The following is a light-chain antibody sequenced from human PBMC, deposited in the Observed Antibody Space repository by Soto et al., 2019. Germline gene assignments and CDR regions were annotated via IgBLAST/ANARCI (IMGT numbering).Light chain of an antibody. V-gene: IGLV1-44*01. CDR1: SSNIGTSS. Sequence: QSVLTQPHSASGTPGQRVTISCSGSSSNIGTSSVHWFQQLPGTDTKLLISTTNQRPSGVPERFSGSKSGTSASLAISGLQSEDDDDYYCAAWDDSLNGHVFGTGTKVTVL. CDR3: AAWDDSLNGHV. CDR2: TTN. J-gene: IGLJ1*01.